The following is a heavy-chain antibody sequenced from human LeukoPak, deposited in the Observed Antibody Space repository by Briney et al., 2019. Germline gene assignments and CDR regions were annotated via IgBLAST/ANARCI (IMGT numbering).Heavy chain of an antibody. CDR1: GFTFSSYS. D-gene: IGHD2-8*01. V-gene: IGHV3-7*01. CDR2: INQEGSEK. CDR3: ARLIRDYFDY. Sequence: PGGSLRLSCEASGFTFSSYSMTWVRQAPGKGLEWVANINQEGSEKYYVDSVKGRFTISRDNTKNSLYLQMNSLRAEDTAVYYCARLIRDYFDYWGQGTLVTVSS. J-gene: IGHJ4*02.